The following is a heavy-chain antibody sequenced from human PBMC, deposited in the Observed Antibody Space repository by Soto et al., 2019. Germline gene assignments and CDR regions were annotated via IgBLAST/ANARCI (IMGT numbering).Heavy chain of an antibody. CDR1: GFTFSSYG. D-gene: IGHD3-22*01. J-gene: IGHJ4*02. Sequence: PGGSLRLSCAASGFTFSSYGMHWVRQAPGKGLEWVAVISYDGSNKYYADSVKGRFTISRDNSKNTLYLQMNSLRAEDTAVYYCAKSPTITMIVVVDYWGQGTLVTVSS. CDR3: AKSPTITMIVVVDY. CDR2: ISYDGSNK. V-gene: IGHV3-30*18.